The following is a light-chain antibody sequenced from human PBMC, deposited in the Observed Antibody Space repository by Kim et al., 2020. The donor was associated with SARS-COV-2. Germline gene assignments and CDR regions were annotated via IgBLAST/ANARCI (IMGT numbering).Light chain of an antibody. J-gene: IGKJ2*01. Sequence: DIQMTQSPSSLAASVGDRVTIACRASQSISTYLNWYQQKPGKAPKLLIYAASTLQSGVPSRFSGSGSGTDFTLTISSLHPDDFATYYCQQSYSTLHTFGQGTKLEI. CDR1: QSISTY. CDR2: AAS. CDR3: QQSYSTLHT. V-gene: IGKV1-39*01.